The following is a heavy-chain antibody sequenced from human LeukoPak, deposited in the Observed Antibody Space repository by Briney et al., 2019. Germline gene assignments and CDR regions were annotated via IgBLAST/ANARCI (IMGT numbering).Heavy chain of an antibody. D-gene: IGHD5-24*01. J-gene: IGHJ4*02. Sequence: PSETLSLTCTVSGGSISSYYWSWIRQPPGKGLEWIGEINHSGSTNYNPSLKSRVTISVDTSKNQFSLKLSSVTAADTAVYYCFGDGYNSRDYWGQGTLVTVSS. CDR1: GGSISSYY. CDR2: INHSGST. CDR3: FGDGYNSRDY. V-gene: IGHV4-34*01.